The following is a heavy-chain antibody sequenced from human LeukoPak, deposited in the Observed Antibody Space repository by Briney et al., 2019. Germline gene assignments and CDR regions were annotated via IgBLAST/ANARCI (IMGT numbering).Heavy chain of an antibody. J-gene: IGHJ4*02. CDR1: GFTFSTYA. CDR2: ISGSGGST. CDR3: ARDRNWGLEY. V-gene: IGHV3-23*01. Sequence: GESLRLSCAASGFTFSTYAMTWVRQAPGKGLEWVSRISGSGGSTYYADADSVKGRFTISRDNSKNTLYLQMNSLRAEDTAVYYCARDRNWGLEYWGQGTLLIVSS. D-gene: IGHD7-27*01.